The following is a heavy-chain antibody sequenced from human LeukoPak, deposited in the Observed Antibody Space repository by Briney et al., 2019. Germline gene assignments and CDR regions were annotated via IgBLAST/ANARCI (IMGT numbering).Heavy chain of an antibody. CDR1: GGSFSGYY. CDR3: AKGYCRGNSCYDDRGAFDY. D-gene: IGHD2-2*01. J-gene: IGHJ4*02. CDR2: INHSGST. V-gene: IGHV4-34*01. Sequence: SETLSLTCAVYGGSFSGYYWSWIRQPSGKGLEWIGEINHSGSTNYNPSLKSRVTISVDTSKNQFSLKLSSVTAADTAVYYCAKGYCRGNSCYDDRGAFDYWGQGTLVTVSS.